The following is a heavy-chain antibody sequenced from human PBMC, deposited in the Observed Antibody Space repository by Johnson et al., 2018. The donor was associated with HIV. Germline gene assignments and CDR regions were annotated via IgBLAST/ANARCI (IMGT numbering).Heavy chain of an antibody. CDR2: ISGSGGST. J-gene: IGHJ3*02. Sequence: VQLVESGGGVVQPGTSLGLSCTASGFAFSSYAMHWVRQAPGKGLEWVSAISGSGGSTYYADSVKGRFTISRDNSKHTLSLQMNSLRAEDTAVYYCARSVASYVEGALDIWGQGTMVTVSS. CDR1: GFAFSSYA. CDR3: ARSVASYVEGALDI. D-gene: IGHD3-16*01. V-gene: IGHV3-23*04.